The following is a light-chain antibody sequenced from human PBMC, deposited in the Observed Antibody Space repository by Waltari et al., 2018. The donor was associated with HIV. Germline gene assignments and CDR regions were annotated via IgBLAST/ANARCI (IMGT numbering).Light chain of an antibody. CDR1: SSDVGGYKY. CDR2: EVS. V-gene: IGLV2-14*01. CDR3: SSYSSSSPVV. J-gene: IGLJ2*01. Sequence: QSALTQPASVSGSPGQSITISCTGTSSDVGGYKYVSWYQQHSGKAPKLMIYEVSNRPSGGSNRFSGSKSGNTASLTISGLQAEDEAYYYCSSYSSSSPVVFGGGTKLTVL.